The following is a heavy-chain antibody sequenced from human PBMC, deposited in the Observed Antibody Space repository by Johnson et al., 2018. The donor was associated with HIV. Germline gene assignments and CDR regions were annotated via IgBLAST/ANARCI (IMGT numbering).Heavy chain of an antibody. CDR3: AKGNHYYDSMDAFDI. V-gene: IGHV3-9*01. CDR1: GFTFDDYA. D-gene: IGHD3-22*01. J-gene: IGHJ3*02. CDR2: ISWNSGSI. Sequence: VQLVESGGGVVQPGRSLRLSCAASGFTFDDYAMHWVRQAPGKGLEWVSGISWNSGSIGYADSVKGRFTISRDNSKNSLYLQMNSLRAEDTALYYCAKGNHYYDSMDAFDIWGQGTMVTVSS.